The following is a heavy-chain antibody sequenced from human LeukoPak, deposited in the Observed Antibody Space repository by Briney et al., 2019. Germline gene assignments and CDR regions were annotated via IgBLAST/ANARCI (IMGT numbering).Heavy chain of an antibody. CDR1: GGSVSRGYYY. Sequence: FETLSLTCTVSGGSVSRGYYYWSWIRQSPGKGLEWIGNIYYSGSTNYTPSLKSRVTISSDTSKNQFSLKLSSVTAADTAVYFCARDRGWEVLDFWGEGTLVTVSS. J-gene: IGHJ4*02. CDR3: ARDRGWEVLDF. V-gene: IGHV4-61*01. CDR2: IYYSGST. D-gene: IGHD1-26*01.